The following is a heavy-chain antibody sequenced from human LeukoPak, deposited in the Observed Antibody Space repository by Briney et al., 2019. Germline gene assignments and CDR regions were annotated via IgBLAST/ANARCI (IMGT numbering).Heavy chain of an antibody. CDR2: ISSSSSTI. J-gene: IGHJ4*02. V-gene: IGHV3-48*04. D-gene: IGHD6-19*01. CDR3: ARWQWLGLYYFDY. Sequence: GGSLRLSCAASGFTFSSYSMNWVRQAPGKGLEWVSYISSSSSTIYYADSVKGRFTISRDNAKNSLYLQMNSLRAEDTAVYYCARWQWLGLYYFDYWGQGTLVTVSS. CDR1: GFTFSSYS.